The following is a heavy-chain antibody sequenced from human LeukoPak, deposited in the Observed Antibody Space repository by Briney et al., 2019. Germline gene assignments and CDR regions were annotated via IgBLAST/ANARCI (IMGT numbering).Heavy chain of an antibody. CDR3: ATLDGSGSYYPTH. CDR2: VDPEDGET. D-gene: IGHD3-10*01. CDR1: GYTFTDYY. J-gene: IGHJ4*02. Sequence: ASVKVSRKASGYTFTDYYMHWVQQAPGKGLEWMGLVDPEDGETIYAEKFQGRVTITADTSTDTAYMELSSLRSEDTAVYYCATLDGSGSYYPTHWGQGTLVTVSS. V-gene: IGHV1-69-2*01.